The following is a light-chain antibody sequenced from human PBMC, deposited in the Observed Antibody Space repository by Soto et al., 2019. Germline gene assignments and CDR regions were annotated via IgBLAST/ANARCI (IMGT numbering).Light chain of an antibody. V-gene: IGKV3-20*01. J-gene: IGKJ1*01. CDR1: QSVSTNY. CDR3: QQYGSSPPT. CDR2: GAS. Sequence: EIVLTQSPGTLSLSPGERATLSCRASQSVSTNYLAWYQRKPGQAPRLLIYGASNRATGIPDRFSGSGSGTAFTLTITRLEPEDFAVYYCQQYGSSPPTFAQGTKVEIK.